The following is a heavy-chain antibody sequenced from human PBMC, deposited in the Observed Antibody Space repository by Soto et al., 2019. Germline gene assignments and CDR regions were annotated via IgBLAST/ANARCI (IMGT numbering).Heavy chain of an antibody. CDR2: ISGSGGST. J-gene: IGHJ6*02. CDR1: GFPFSSYA. V-gene: IGHV3-23*01. CDR3: AKDNGRGSSSSAYYYLIDV. D-gene: IGHD6-6*01. Sequence: GSLRPSCSASGFPFSSYAMSWVSQAPGKGLEWVSAISGSGGSTYYADSVKGRFTISRDNSKKTLYLQMNSLRAEDTAVYYCAKDNGRGSSSSAYYYLIDVCDLVAPIAVSS.